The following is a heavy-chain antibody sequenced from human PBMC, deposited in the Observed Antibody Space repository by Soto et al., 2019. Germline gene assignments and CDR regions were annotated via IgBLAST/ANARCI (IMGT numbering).Heavy chain of an antibody. V-gene: IGHV1-18*01. CDR2: ISPYKGNT. Sequence: ASVKVSCKASGYIFTDYGISWVRQAPGQGLEWMGWISPYKGNTKYAQKFQDRIIMITDTSTSTAYMELRSLTSDDTALYYCARDRRTGYVSLGMDVWGQGTTVTVSS. CDR1: GYIFTDYG. J-gene: IGHJ6*02. D-gene: IGHD3-9*01. CDR3: ARDRRTGYVSLGMDV.